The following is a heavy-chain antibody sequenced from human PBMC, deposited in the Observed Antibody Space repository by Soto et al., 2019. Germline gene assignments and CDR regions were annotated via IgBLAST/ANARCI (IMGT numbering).Heavy chain of an antibody. CDR3: ARAYTWGIAVAGT. J-gene: IGHJ4*02. Sequence: GGSLRLSCAASGFTFNDYYMSWIRQAPGKGLEWVAYINSGGTLIWYADSVKGRFTISRDNATNSLCLQMGGLRAEDTALYYCARAYTWGIAVAGTWGQGTLVTVSS. CDR1: GFTFNDYY. V-gene: IGHV3-11*01. D-gene: IGHD6-19*01. CDR2: INSGGTLI.